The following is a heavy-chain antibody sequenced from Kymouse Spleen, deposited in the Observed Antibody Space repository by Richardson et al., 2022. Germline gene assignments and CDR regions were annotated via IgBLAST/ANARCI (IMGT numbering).Heavy chain of an antibody. Sequence: QLQLQESGPGLVKPSETLSLTCTVSGGSISSSSYYWGWIRQPPGKGLEWIGSIYYSGSTYYNPSLKSRVTISVDTSKNQFSLKLSSVTAADTAVYYCARKVGGRDAFDIWGQGTMVTVSS. CDR3: ARKVGGRDAFDI. D-gene: IGHD1-26*01,IGHD3-16*02. CDR1: GGSISSSSYY. CDR2: IYYSGST. V-gene: IGHV4-39*01. J-gene: IGHJ3*02.